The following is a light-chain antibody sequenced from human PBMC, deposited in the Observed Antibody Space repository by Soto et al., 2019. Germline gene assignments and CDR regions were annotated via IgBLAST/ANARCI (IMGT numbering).Light chain of an antibody. CDR1: QSVSSNL. V-gene: IGKV3-20*01. J-gene: IGKJ3*01. CDR3: QQYVTSPLT. CDR2: DAS. Sequence: EIVLTQSPGTLSLSPGERATLSCRASQSVSSNLLAWHQQKPGQAPRLLMFDASKRAAGTPDRFSGSGSGKDFTLTISRLEPEDFAVYYCQQYVTSPLTFGPGTKLDLK.